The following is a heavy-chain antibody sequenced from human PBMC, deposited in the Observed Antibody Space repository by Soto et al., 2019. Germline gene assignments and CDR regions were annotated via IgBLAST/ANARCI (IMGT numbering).Heavy chain of an antibody. J-gene: IGHJ5*02. CDR2: IYHSGST. CDR1: GYSISSGYY. D-gene: IGHD2-15*01. Sequence: TSETLSLTCAVSGYSISSGYYWGWIRQPPGKGLEWIGSIYHSGSTYYNPSLKSRVTISVDTSKNQFSLKLSSVTAADTAVYYCASQVIVVVVAPTGPVGFDPWGQGTLVTVSS. CDR3: ASQVIVVVVAPTGPVGFDP. V-gene: IGHV4-38-2*01.